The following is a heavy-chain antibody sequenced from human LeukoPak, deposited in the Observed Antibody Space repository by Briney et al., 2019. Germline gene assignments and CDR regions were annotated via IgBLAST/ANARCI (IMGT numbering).Heavy chain of an antibody. D-gene: IGHD6-19*01. CDR2: IYYSGST. J-gene: IGHJ4*02. CDR1: GGSISSYY. CDR3: ARANIAVAAIDY. V-gene: IGHV4-59*08. Sequence: SETLSLTCTVSGGSISSYYWSWIRQPPGKGLEWIGYIYYSGSTNYNPSLKSRVTISVDTSKNQFSLKLSSATAADTAVYYCARANIAVAAIDYWGQGTLVTVSS.